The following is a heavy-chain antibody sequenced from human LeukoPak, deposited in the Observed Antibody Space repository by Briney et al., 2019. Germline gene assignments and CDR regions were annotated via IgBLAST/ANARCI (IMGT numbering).Heavy chain of an antibody. CDR1: GGSISSSSYY. V-gene: IGHV4-39*01. D-gene: IGHD6-13*01. J-gene: IGHJ4*02. Sequence: KTSETLSLTCSVSGGSISSSSYYWGWIRQPPGKGLEWIGSIYYSGSTYYNPSLKSRVTISVDTSKNQFSLKLSSVTAADTAVYYCAKHVYSSSWFCSDCYPHFDYWGQGTLVTVSS. CDR3: AKHVYSSSWFCSDCYPHFDY. CDR2: IYYSGST.